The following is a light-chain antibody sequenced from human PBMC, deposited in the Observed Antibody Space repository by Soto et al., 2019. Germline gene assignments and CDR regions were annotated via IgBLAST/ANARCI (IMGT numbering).Light chain of an antibody. V-gene: IGKV1-39*01. CDR3: QQSYDFPIT. CDR2: AAS. CDR1: QSISTY. Sequence: IQMTQSPSSLSAYVGDRVTITCLASQSISTYLNWYQQKPGKAPNLLIFAASSLQSGVPSTFSGSGSGTDFTLTITDLQTEDFAIYYCQQSYDFPITFGQGTRLEIK. J-gene: IGKJ5*01.